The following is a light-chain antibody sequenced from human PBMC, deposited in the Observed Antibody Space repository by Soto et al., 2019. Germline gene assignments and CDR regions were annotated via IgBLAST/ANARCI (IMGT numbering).Light chain of an antibody. V-gene: IGKV3-11*01. CDR3: QHRRNWPWT. Sequence: EIVLTQSPATLSLSPGERATLSCRASQSVSSYLAWYQQKPGQARRLLIYDASNRASGIPARFSGSGSGTNFTLTISSLEPEDFAVYYCQHRRNWPWTFGQGPKVEIK. J-gene: IGKJ1*01. CDR2: DAS. CDR1: QSVSSY.